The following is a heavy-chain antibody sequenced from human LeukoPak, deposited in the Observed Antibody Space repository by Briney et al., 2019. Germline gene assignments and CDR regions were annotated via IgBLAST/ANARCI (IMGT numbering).Heavy chain of an antibody. CDR1: GFTFSSYA. J-gene: IGHJ4*02. D-gene: IGHD6-19*01. CDR3: ARDRGPGGLAGTYY. Sequence: GRSMRLSCAASGFTFSSYAMHWVRQAPGKGLEWVAVIWHDGSNQTYTDSVKGRFTISRDNSKNTLDLHMNSLRAEDTAVYYCARDRGPGGLAGTYYWGLGTLVTVPS. CDR2: IWHDGSNQ. V-gene: IGHV3-33*01.